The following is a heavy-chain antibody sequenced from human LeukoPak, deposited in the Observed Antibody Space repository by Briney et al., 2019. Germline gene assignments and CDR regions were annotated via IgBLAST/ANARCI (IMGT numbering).Heavy chain of an antibody. CDR2: IYYSGST. J-gene: IGHJ5*02. Sequence: SETLSLTCTVSGGSIRSSSYYWGWIRQPPGKGLEWIGSIYYSGSTYYNPSLKSRVTISVDTSKNQFSLKLSSVTAADTAVYYCARVSNWFDPWGQGTLVTVSS. V-gene: IGHV4-39*07. CDR1: GGSIRSSSYY. CDR3: ARVSNWFDP.